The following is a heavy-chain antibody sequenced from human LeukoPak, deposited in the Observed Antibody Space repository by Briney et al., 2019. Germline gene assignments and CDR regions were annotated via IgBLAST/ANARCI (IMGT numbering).Heavy chain of an antibody. Sequence: SETLSLTCAVYGGSFSGYYWSWIRQPPGKGLEWIGEINHSGSTNYNPSLKSRVTISVDTSKNQFSLKLSSVTAADTAVYYCARDLGATVTTSDYFDYWGQGTLVTVSS. V-gene: IGHV4-34*01. D-gene: IGHD4-17*01. CDR1: GGSFSGYY. J-gene: IGHJ4*02. CDR2: INHSGST. CDR3: ARDLGATVTTSDYFDY.